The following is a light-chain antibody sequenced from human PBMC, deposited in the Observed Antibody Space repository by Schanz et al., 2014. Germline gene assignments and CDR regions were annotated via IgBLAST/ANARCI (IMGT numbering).Light chain of an antibody. J-gene: IGLJ3*02. CDR1: SSDVGGYKS. V-gene: IGLV2-14*03. CDR2: DVS. Sequence: QSALTQPRSVSGSPGQSVTISCTGTSSDVGGYKSVSWYQQHPGKAPKLMIYDVSNRPSGVSNRFSGSKSGNTASLTISGLQAEDEADYYCSSYTRSSAWVFGGGTKLTVL. CDR3: SSYTRSSAWV.